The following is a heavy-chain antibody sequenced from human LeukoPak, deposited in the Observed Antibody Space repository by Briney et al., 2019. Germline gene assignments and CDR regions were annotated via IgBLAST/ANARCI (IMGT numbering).Heavy chain of an antibody. V-gene: IGHV1-2*02. J-gene: IGHJ6*03. Sequence: ASVKVSCKASGYTFTGYYMHWVRQAPGQGLEWMGWINPNSGGTNYAQKFQGRVTMTRDTSISTAYMELSRLRSDDTAVYYCARGYSGYDYGGYYYYMDVWGKGTTVTISS. CDR2: INPNSGGT. CDR1: GYTFTGYY. CDR3: ARGYSGYDYGGYYYYMDV. D-gene: IGHD5-12*01.